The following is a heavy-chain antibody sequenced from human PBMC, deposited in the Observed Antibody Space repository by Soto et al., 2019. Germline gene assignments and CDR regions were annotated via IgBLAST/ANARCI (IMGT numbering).Heavy chain of an antibody. CDR2: IYYSGST. CDR1: GGSLSSYS. Sequence: SETLSLTCAAYGGSLSSYSWGWIRQPPGKGLEWIGSIYYSGSTYSNPSLKSRVTISSDTSKKQFSLKLRNVPAADAGVYYCAIQYSSSWYTDCYNYGMDVWGQGTTVTVSS. V-gene: IGHV4-39*01. J-gene: IGHJ6*02. D-gene: IGHD6-13*01. CDR3: AIQYSSSWYTDCYNYGMDV.